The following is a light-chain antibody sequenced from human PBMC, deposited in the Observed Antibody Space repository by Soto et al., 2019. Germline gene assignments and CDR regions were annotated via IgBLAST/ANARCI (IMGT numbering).Light chain of an antibody. V-gene: IGKV2-28*01. CDR2: LGS. CDR1: QSLLHSNGYNY. Sequence: EIVMTQSPLSLPATPGEPASISCRSSQSLLHSNGYNYLDWYLQKPGQSPQLLIYLGSNRASGVPDRFSGSGSGTDFTLKISRVEAEDVGVYYCMQALQTPFTFGPGTKVDIK. J-gene: IGKJ3*01. CDR3: MQALQTPFT.